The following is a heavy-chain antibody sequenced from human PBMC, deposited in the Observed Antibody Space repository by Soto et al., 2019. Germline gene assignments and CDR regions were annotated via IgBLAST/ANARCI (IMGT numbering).Heavy chain of an antibody. CDR1: GGSISSYY. Sequence: PSETLSLTCTVSGGSISSYYWSWIRQPPGKGLEWIGYIYYSGSTNYNPSLKSRVTISVDTSKNQFSLKLSSVTAADTAVYYCARLRKKQQLALDYWGQGTLVTV. J-gene: IGHJ4*02. V-gene: IGHV4-59*08. CDR2: IYYSGST. D-gene: IGHD6-13*01. CDR3: ARLRKKQQLALDY.